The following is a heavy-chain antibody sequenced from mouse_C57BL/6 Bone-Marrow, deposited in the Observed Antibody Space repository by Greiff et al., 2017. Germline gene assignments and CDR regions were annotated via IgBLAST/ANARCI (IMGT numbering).Heavy chain of an antibody. CDR1: GFNIKDDY. V-gene: IGHV14-4*01. D-gene: IGHD2-3*01. Sequence: EVQLQQSGAELVRPGASVKLSCTASGFNIKDDYIHWVKQRPEQGLEWIGWIDPEIGDTEYASKFQGKATITADKSSNTAYLQLSSLTSEDTAVYYCSSFDVNYFDFWGQGTPLTVAS. CDR2: IDPEIGDT. CDR3: SSFDVNYFDF. J-gene: IGHJ2*01.